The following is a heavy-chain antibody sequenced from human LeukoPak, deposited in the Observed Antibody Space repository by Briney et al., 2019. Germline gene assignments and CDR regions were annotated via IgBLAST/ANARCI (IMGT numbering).Heavy chain of an antibody. CDR1: GFTFSSYA. CDR2: ISGSGGST. CDR3: ANPYYDFWSGYPLLNYGMDV. Sequence: GGSLGLSCAASGFTFSSYAMSWVRQAPGKGLEWVSAISGSGGSTYYADSVKGRFTISRDNSKNTLYLQMNSLRAEDTAVYYCANPYYDFWSGYPLLNYGMDVWGQGTTVTVSS. J-gene: IGHJ6*02. V-gene: IGHV3-23*01. D-gene: IGHD3-3*01.